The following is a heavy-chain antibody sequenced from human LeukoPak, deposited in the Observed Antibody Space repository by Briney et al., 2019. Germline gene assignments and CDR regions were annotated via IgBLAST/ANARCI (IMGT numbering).Heavy chain of an antibody. Sequence: GGSLRLSCAASGFTFSSYGMHWVRQAPGKGLEWVSYISISGTIYYADSVKGRFTISRDNAKNSLYLQMNSLRDEDTAVYYCARGTSYWGLGTLVTVSS. CDR2: ISISGTI. V-gene: IGHV3-48*02. CDR3: ARGTSY. CDR1: GFTFSSYG. J-gene: IGHJ4*02.